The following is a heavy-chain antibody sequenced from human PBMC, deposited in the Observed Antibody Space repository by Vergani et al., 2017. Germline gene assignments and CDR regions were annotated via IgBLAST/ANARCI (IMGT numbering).Heavy chain of an antibody. D-gene: IGHD1-14*01. V-gene: IGHV3-30-3*01. CDR3: ARARVKSGTYNWFDP. CDR2: ISYDGSNK. J-gene: IGHJ5*02. CDR1: GFTFSSYA. Sequence: QVQLVESGGGVVQPGRSLRLSCAASGFTFSSYAMHWVRQAPGKGLEWVAVISYDGSNKYYADSVKGRFTISRDNSKNTLYLQMNRLRAEDTAVYYCARARVKSGTYNWFDPWGQGTLVTVSS.